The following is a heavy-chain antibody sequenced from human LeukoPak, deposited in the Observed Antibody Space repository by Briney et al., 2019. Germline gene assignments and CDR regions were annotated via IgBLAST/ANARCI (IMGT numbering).Heavy chain of an antibody. CDR1: GGSISSYY. V-gene: IGHV4-59*08. D-gene: IGHD3-3*01. J-gene: IGHJ5*02. CDR2: IYYSGST. CDR3: ASLKSYDFWSGFDP. Sequence: SETLSLTCTVSGGSISSYYWSWIRQPPGKGLEWIGYIYYSGSTNYNPSLKGRVTISVDTSKNQFSLKLSSETAADTAVYYCASLKSYDFWSGFDPWGQGTLVTVSS.